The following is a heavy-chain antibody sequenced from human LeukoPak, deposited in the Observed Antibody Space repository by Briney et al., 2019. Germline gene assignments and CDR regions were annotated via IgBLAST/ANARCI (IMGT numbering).Heavy chain of an antibody. CDR3: AKDLAKGYCSGGSCYSYGDY. CDR2: IYSGGNT. D-gene: IGHD2-15*01. CDR1: GFTVSSNY. J-gene: IGHJ4*02. V-gene: IGHV3-53*01. Sequence: GGSLRLSCAASGFTVSSNYMSWVRQAPGKGLDWVSVIYSGGNTYYADSVKGRFTISRDSSKNTLYLQMNSLRAEDTAVYYCAKDLAKGYCSGGSCYSYGDYWGQGTLVTVSS.